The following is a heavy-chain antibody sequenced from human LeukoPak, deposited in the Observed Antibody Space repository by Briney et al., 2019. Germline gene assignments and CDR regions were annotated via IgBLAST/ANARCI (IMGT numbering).Heavy chain of an antibody. CDR3: ARVRSARGSGHPPPDY. CDR1: GFTFSSYA. Sequence: GGSLRLSCAASGFTFSSYAMHWVRQAPGKGLEWVAVISYDGSNKYYADSVKGRFTISRDNSKNTLYLQMNSLRAEDTAVYYCARVRSARGSGHPPPDYWGQGTLVTVSS. J-gene: IGHJ4*02. V-gene: IGHV3-30*04. D-gene: IGHD2-15*01. CDR2: ISYDGSNK.